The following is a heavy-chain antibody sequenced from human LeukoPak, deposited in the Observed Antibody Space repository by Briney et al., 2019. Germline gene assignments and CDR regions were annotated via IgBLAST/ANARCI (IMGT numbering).Heavy chain of an antibody. D-gene: IGHD1-7*01. CDR1: GGSISSYC. CDR3: KATGTSDY. V-gene: IGHV4-59*12. CDR2: ISYSGTT. Sequence: SESLSLTCTVSGGSISSYCWSWIRQPLGKGLEWIGYISYSGTTNYNPSLKSRVTISVAPSKNQFSLKLSSVTAADTAVYYCKATGTSDYWGQGTLVTVSS. J-gene: IGHJ4*02.